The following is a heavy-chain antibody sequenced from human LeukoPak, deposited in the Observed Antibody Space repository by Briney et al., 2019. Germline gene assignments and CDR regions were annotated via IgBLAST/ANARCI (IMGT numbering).Heavy chain of an antibody. CDR3: ARHRFGHLFDY. J-gene: IGHJ4*02. D-gene: IGHD3-16*01. V-gene: IGHV4-59*01. Sequence: GSLRLSCAASGFTFSSYAMSWVRQPPGKGLEWIGYIYYSGSTNYNPSLKSRVTISVDTSKNQFSLKLSSVTAADTAVYYCARHRFGHLFDYWGQGTLVIVSS. CDR2: IYYSGST. CDR1: GFTFSSYA.